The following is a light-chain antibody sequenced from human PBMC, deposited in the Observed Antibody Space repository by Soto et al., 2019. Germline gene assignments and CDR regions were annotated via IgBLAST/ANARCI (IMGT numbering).Light chain of an antibody. CDR1: RSDVGSYNL. Sequence: QSVLNQPASVSGAPGPSMPNSCTGTRSDVGSYNLVSWYQQHPGKAPKLMIYEVSKRPSGVSNRFSGSKSGNTASLTISGLQAEDEADYYCCSYAGSSTYVFGTGTKVTVL. CDR3: CSYAGSSTYV. V-gene: IGLV2-23*02. J-gene: IGLJ1*01. CDR2: EVS.